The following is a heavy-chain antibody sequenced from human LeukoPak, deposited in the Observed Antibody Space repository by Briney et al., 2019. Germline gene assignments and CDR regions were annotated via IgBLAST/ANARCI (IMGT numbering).Heavy chain of an antibody. Sequence: SVKVSCKASGGTFSTYAISWVRQAPGQGLEWMGGIIPIFGTTNYAQKFQGRVTITADESTSTAYMELSSLRSEDTVVYYCARGKRSYYYYMDVWGKGTTVTISS. J-gene: IGHJ6*03. CDR3: ARGKRSYYYYMDV. V-gene: IGHV1-69*01. CDR1: GGTFSTYA. CDR2: IIPIFGTT.